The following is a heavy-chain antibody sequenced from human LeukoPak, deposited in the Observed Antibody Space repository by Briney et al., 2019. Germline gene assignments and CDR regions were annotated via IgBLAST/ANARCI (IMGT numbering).Heavy chain of an antibody. V-gene: IGHV1-2*02. CDR1: GYTLTVYY. D-gene: IGHD1-26*01. CDR3: ARDLWELRVYFCF. J-gene: IGHJ4*01. Sequence: ASVKLSCTAAGYTLTVYYIDSGREAPGQGLEWMGWINPNSGGTNYAQKFQGRVTMTRDTSISTAYMELSRLRSDDTAVYYCARDLWELRVYFCFLGPGNLVTGSS. CDR2: INPNSGGT.